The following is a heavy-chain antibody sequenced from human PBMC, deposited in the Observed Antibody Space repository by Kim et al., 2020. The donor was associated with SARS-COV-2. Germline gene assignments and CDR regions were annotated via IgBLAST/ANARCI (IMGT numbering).Heavy chain of an antibody. V-gene: IGHV4-39*01. Sequence: PSLKGRVTISVDTSKNQFSLKLSSVTAADTAVYYCVGGYYYYYYYYGMDVWGQGTTVTVSS. CDR3: VGGYYYYYYYYGMDV. J-gene: IGHJ6*02. D-gene: IGHD3-22*01.